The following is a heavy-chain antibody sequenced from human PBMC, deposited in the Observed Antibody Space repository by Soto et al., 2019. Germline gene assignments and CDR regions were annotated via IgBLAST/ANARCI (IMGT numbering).Heavy chain of an antibody. J-gene: IGHJ4*02. D-gene: IGHD3-9*01. CDR2: FKSKTDGGTT. CDR3: TTIYDILTGRSFDY. CDR1: GFTFSNAW. V-gene: IGHV3-15*01. Sequence: PGGSLRLSCAASGFTFSNAWMSWVRQAPGKGLEWVGRFKSKTDGGTTDYAAPVKGRFTISRADSRSTLYLQMNSLKTEDTAVYYCTTIYDILTGRSFDYWGQGTLVTVSS.